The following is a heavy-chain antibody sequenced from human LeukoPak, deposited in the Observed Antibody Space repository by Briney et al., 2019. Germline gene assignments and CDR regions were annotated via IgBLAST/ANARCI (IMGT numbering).Heavy chain of an antibody. D-gene: IGHD3-10*01. V-gene: IGHV4-39*01. Sequence: PSKTLSLTCTVSGGSISSSTYYWGWIRQPPGKGLEWIGNIYYSGSTYYSPSLKSRVTISVDTSKNQFSLKLSSVTAADTAVYYCASYGSGSYRFDPWGQGTLVTVSS. J-gene: IGHJ5*02. CDR2: IYYSGST. CDR3: ASYGSGSYRFDP. CDR1: GGSISSSTYY.